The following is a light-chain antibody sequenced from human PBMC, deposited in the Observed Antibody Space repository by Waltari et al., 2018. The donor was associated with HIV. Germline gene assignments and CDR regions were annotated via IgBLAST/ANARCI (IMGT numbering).Light chain of an antibody. CDR2: DSS. V-gene: IGLV1-40*01. CDR3: QSYDSRLSGSVV. J-gene: IGLJ2*01. CDR1: NSNIGAGFD. Sequence: QSALTQPPSVSGAPGQSVTISCSGSNSNIGAGFDVHWYQQVPGTAPRLLIYDSSDRPSGVPDGFSGSKSGTSASLAINGLQSEDEAEYYCQSYDSRLSGSVVFGGGTKVTVL.